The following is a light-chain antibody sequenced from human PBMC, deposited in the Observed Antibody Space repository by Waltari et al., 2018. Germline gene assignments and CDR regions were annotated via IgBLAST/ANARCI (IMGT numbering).Light chain of an antibody. V-gene: IGKV3-20*01. Sequence: EIVLTQSPGTLSLSPGERATLSCRASQSISGALAWYQQKPGQAPRLLIYGASNRATGIPDRFSGSGSGTEFSRTVSRLEPEDFAVYYCQHYVRLPVTFGQGTRVEI. CDR2: GAS. J-gene: IGKJ1*01. CDR3: QHYVRLPVT. CDR1: QSISGA.